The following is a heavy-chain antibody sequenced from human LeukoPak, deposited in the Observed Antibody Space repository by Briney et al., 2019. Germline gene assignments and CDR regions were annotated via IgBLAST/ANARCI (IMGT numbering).Heavy chain of an antibody. CDR1: GGSFSDYY. V-gene: IGHV4-34*01. J-gene: IGHJ6*03. Sequence: SETLSFNCAVYGGSFSDYYWTWIRQAPGKGLEWIGEINHSGGTNYNPSLKSRLTISVDTSMNQFSLKLTSVTAADTAVYYCARGGRGTATYLAYYYYMDVWGKGTTVTVSS. CDR2: INHSGGT. D-gene: IGHD4-11*01. CDR3: ARGGRGTATYLAYYYYMDV.